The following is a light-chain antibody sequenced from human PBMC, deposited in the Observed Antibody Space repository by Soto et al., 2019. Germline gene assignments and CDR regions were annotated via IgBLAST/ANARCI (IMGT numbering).Light chain of an antibody. Sequence: DIQMTQSPSTLSASVGYRVTITCRASQSISSWLAWYQQKPGKAPKLLIYEASNLESGVPSRFSGSESGTEFTLTISSLQPDDFATYYCQQYNSYPWTFGQGTKVDI. J-gene: IGKJ1*01. V-gene: IGKV1-5*01. CDR3: QQYNSYPWT. CDR1: QSISSW. CDR2: EAS.